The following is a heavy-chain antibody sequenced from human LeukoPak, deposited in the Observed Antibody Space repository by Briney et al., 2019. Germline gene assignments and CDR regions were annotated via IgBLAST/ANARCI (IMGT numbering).Heavy chain of an antibody. D-gene: IGHD2/OR15-2a*01. V-gene: IGHV3-48*03. CDR3: ARIGTTTRGPAGLDV. CDR1: GSTFSSYE. J-gene: IGHJ6*02. Sequence: PGGSLTLSCAASGSTFSSYEMNWVRQAPGKGLEWVSYIASGGGANRFYSESVKGRFTISRDNAKNSLYLHMNSLRAEDTGVYYCARIGTTTRGPAGLDVWGQGTTVTVSS. CDR2: IASGGGANR.